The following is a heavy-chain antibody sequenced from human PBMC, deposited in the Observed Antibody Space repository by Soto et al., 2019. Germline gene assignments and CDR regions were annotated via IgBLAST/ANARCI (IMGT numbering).Heavy chain of an antibody. V-gene: IGHV4-39*01. D-gene: IGHD3-22*01. Sequence: SETLCLTCTVSCGSISSSSHCWGWIRQPAGVALEWIGNVNCRGSTNYNPSLKSRVTISVDTSKNQFSLKLSSVTAADTAVYYCARSDDSSGYYYVNWFDPWGQGTLVTAPQ. CDR3: ARSDDSSGYYYVNWFDP. CDR2: VNCRGST. CDR1: CGSISSSSHC. J-gene: IGHJ5*02.